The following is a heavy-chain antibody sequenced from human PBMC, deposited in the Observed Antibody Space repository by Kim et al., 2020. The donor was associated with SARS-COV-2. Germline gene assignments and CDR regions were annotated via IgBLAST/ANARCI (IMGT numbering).Heavy chain of an antibody. V-gene: IGHV3-21*01. D-gene: IGHD1-26*01. J-gene: IGHJ4*02. Sequence: GGSLRLSCAASGFTFSSYSMNWVRQASGKGLEWVSSISSSSSYIYYADSVKGRFTISRDNAKNSLYLQMNSLRAEDTAVYYCASENFSGSYFDYWGQGTLVTVSS. CDR3: ASENFSGSYFDY. CDR2: ISSSSSYI. CDR1: GFTFSSYS.